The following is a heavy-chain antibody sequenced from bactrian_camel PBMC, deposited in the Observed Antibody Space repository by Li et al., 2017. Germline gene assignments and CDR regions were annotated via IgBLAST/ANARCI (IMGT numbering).Heavy chain of an antibody. J-gene: IGHJ4*01. Sequence: QLVESGGGLVQPGGSLRLSCVASGVIFDKTYFSWVRLLPGKGLEWVSDINPRGDNIHYADSVKGRFTVSRDNAKKTLYLQLNSLRTEDSAKYYCAVGYGLDVSAPESQGTQVTVS. CDR1: GVIFDKTY. D-gene: IGHD5*01. CDR2: INPRGDNI. V-gene: IGHV3S28*01.